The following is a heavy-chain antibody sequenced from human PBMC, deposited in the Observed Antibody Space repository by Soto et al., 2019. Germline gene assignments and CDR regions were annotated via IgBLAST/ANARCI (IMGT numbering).Heavy chain of an antibody. CDR1: GGSVSSGSYY. Sequence: SETLSLTCTVSGGSVSSGSYYWSWIRQPPGKGLEWIGYIYYSGSTNYNPSLKSRVTISVDTSKNQFSLKLSSVTAADTAVYYCARDHSAITGTLLYWGQGTLVTVSS. D-gene: IGHD1-1*01. CDR3: ARDHSAITGTLLY. J-gene: IGHJ4*02. V-gene: IGHV4-61*01. CDR2: IYYSGST.